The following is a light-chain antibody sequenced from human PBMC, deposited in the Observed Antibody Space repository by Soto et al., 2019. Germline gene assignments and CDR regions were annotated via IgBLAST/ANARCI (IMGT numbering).Light chain of an antibody. CDR2: LGS. J-gene: IGKJ1*01. CDR1: QSLRHSNGYNY. CDR3: MQALQTPGT. Sequence: DIVVTPSPLFLPVTPVEPASISCRYSQSLRHSNGYNYLDWYLQKPGQSPQLLIYLGSNRASGVPDRLSGSGSGTDFTLKISRVEAEDVGLYYCMQALQTPGTFGQGTKVAIK. V-gene: IGKV2-28*01.